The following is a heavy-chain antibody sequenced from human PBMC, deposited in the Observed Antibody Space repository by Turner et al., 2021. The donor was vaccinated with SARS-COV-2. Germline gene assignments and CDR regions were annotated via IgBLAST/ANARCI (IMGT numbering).Heavy chain of an antibody. Sequence: EVQLVESGGGLVQPGRSVRLSCAASGFTFDDSAMNWVRQAPGKGLEWVSGISWNSGSIVYADSVKGRFTISRDNAKNSLYLQMNRLRAEDTALYYCAKGPPIGWDSTWLDYWGQGTLVTVSS. CDR3: AKGPPIGWDSTWLDY. D-gene: IGHD6-13*01. CDR1: GFTFDDSA. CDR2: ISWNSGSI. V-gene: IGHV3-9*01. J-gene: IGHJ4*02.